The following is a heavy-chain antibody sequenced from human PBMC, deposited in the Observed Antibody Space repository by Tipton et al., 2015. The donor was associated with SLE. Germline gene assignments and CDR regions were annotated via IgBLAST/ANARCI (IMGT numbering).Heavy chain of an antibody. J-gene: IGHJ4*02. CDR2: ISAYNGDT. CDR1: GYNFDGYY. CDR3: ARGSPAAALVRGDY. D-gene: IGHD6-13*01. Sequence: QLVQSGAEVKRPGASVKVFCKASGYNFDGYYMHWVRQAPGQGLEWMGWISAYNGDTKYAQRFQDRVTMTTDTSTSTVYMELRSLRSDDTAVFYCARGSPAAALVRGDYWGQGTLVTVSS. V-gene: IGHV1-18*04.